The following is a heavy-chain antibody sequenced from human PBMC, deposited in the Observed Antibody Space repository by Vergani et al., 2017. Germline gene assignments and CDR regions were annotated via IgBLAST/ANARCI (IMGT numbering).Heavy chain of an antibody. CDR2: ISSSSSTI. CDR3: ARVGVYYYYMDV. Sequence: EVQLVESGGGLIQPGGSLRLSCAASGFTVSSNYMSWVRQAPGKGLEWVSYISSSSSTIYYADSVKDRFTISRDNAKNSLYLQMNSLRAEDTAVYYCARVGVYYYYMDVWGKGTTVTVSS. J-gene: IGHJ6*03. V-gene: IGHV3-48*01. D-gene: IGHD3-10*01. CDR1: GFTVSSNY.